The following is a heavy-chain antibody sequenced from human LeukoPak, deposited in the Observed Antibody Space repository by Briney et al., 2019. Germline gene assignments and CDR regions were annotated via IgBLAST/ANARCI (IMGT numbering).Heavy chain of an antibody. CDR1: GFTFSSYG. J-gene: IGHJ3*02. D-gene: IGHD3-3*01. V-gene: IGHV3-30*02. CDR2: IRYDGSNK. CDR3: GKVYYDFWSGPSLGAFDI. Sequence: GGSLRLSCAASGFTFSSYGMHWVRQAPGKGLEWVAFIRYDGSNKYYADSVKGRFTISRDNSKNTLYLQMNSLRAEDAAVYYCGKVYYDFWSGPSLGAFDIWGQGTILTVSS.